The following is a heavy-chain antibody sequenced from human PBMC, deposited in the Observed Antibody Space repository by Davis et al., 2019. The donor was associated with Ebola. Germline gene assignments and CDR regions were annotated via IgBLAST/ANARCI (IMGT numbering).Heavy chain of an antibody. V-gene: IGHV3-23*01. CDR2: ISGSGGST. Sequence: GGSLRLSCAASGFTFSSYAMNWVRQAPGKGLEWVSAISGSGGSTYYADSVKGRFTISRDNSKNTLYLHMNSLRAEDTAVYYCARTSGYSYGRRFFDLWGRGTLVTVSS. CDR1: GFTFSSYA. D-gene: IGHD5-18*01. J-gene: IGHJ2*01. CDR3: ARTSGYSYGRRFFDL.